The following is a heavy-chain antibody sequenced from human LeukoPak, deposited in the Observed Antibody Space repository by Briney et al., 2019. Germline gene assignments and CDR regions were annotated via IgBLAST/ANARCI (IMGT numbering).Heavy chain of an antibody. Sequence: PSETLSLTCTVSGGSISSGSYYWSWIRQPAGKGLEWIGRIYTSGSTNYNPSLKSRVTISVDTSKNQFSLKLSSVTVADTAVYYCARDGVAVAGTSYFDYWGQGTLVTVSS. CDR3: ARDGVAVAGTSYFDY. D-gene: IGHD6-19*01. CDR2: IYTSGST. CDR1: GGSISSGSYY. V-gene: IGHV4-61*02. J-gene: IGHJ4*02.